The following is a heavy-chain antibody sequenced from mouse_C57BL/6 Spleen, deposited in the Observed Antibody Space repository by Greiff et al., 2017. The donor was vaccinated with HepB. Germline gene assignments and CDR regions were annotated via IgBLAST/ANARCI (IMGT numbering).Heavy chain of an antibody. V-gene: IGHV1-50*01. Sequence: QVQLQQPGAELVKPGASVKLSCKASGYTFTSYWMQWVKQRPGQGLEWIGEIDPSDSYTNYNQQFKGKATLTVATASSTAYMQLSSLTAADSAVSYGARKGATVAHDYGGQGTTLTVAS. D-gene: IGHD1-1*01. CDR2: IDPSDSYT. CDR1: GYTFTSYW. CDR3: ARKGATVAHDY. J-gene: IGHJ2*01.